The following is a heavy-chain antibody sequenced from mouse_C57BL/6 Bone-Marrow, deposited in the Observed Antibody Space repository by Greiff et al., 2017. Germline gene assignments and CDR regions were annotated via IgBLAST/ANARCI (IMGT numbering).Heavy chain of an antibody. J-gene: IGHJ4*01. V-gene: IGHV1-26*01. CDR3: ARRDDYSNYVGAMDY. CDR1: GYTFTDYY. CDR2: INPKNGGT. Sequence: EVQLQESGAELVKPGASVKISCKASGYTFTDYYMNWVKQSHGKSLEWIGHINPKNGGTSYNQKFTGKATLTVDKSSSTAYMELRSLTSDDSAVYYCARRDDYSNYVGAMDYWGQGTSVTVSS. D-gene: IGHD2-5*01.